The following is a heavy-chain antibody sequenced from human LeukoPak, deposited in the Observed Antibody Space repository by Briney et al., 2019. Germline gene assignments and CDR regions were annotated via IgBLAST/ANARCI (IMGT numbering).Heavy chain of an antibody. CDR2: IITIFGTA. D-gene: IGHD1-20*01. CDR1: GGTFSSYA. Sequence: SVKVSCKASGGTFSSYAIGWVPQAPGQGLEWMGRIITIFGTANYAQKFQGRVTITTDDSTSTAYMVLSSLRSEDTAVYYCARDANPDNWNGAWAFDIWVQGTMVTVSS. J-gene: IGHJ3*02. CDR3: ARDANPDNWNGAWAFDI. V-gene: IGHV1-69*05.